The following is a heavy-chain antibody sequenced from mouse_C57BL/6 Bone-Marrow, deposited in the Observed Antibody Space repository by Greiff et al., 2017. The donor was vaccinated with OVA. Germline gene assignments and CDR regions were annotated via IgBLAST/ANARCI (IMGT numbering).Heavy chain of an antibody. CDR3: TGWDDYDTWFAY. Sequence: EVQLQQSGAELVRPGASVKLSCTASGFNIKDDYMHWVKQRPEQGLEWIGWIDPENGDTEYASKFQGKATITADTSSNTAYLQLSSLTSEDTAVYYCTGWDDYDTWFAYWGQGTLVTVSA. CDR1: GFNIKDDY. CDR2: IDPENGDT. J-gene: IGHJ3*01. D-gene: IGHD2-4*01. V-gene: IGHV14-4*01.